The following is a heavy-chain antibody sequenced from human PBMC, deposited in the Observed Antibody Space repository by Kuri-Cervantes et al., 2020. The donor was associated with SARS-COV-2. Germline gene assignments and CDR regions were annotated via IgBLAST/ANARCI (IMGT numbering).Heavy chain of an antibody. V-gene: IGHV4-59*01. CDR1: GGSIRSYY. D-gene: IGHD4-17*01. Sequence: ESLKISCTVPGGSIRSYYWSWIRQPPGKGLEWIGYIYYSGSTNYNTSLKSRVTISVDTSKNQFSLKLSSVTAADTAVYYCARELGLTTVNWFDPWGQGTLVTVSS. CDR3: ARELGLTTVNWFDP. CDR2: IYYSGST. J-gene: IGHJ5*02.